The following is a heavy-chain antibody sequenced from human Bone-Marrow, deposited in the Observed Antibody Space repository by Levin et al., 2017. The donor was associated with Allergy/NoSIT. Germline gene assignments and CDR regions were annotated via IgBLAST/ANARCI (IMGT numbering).Heavy chain of an antibody. V-gene: IGHV3-23*01. CDR3: AKTRDTGTMSPWFDP. CDR2: SSGSGGST. Sequence: PGGSLRLSCAASGFTFSSYAMSWVRQAPGKGLEWVSASSGSGGSTYYADSVKGRFTISRDNSKNTLYLQMNSLRAEDTAVYYCAKTRDTGTMSPWFDPWGQGTLVTVSS. CDR1: GFTFSSYA. J-gene: IGHJ5*02. D-gene: IGHD1-7*01.